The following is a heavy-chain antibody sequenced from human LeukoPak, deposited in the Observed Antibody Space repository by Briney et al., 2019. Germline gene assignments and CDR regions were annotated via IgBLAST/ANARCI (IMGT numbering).Heavy chain of an antibody. J-gene: IGHJ4*02. CDR1: GGSFSGYY. D-gene: IGHD3-10*01. CDR2: INHSGST. CDR3: ARFDPYTGRHGSGSYVVFDY. Sequence: SETLSLTCAVYGGSFSGYYWSWIRQPPGKGLEWIGEINHSGSTNYNPSLKSRVTISVDTSKNQFSLKLSSVTAADTAVYYCARFDPYTGRHGSGSYVVFDYWGQGTLVTVSP. V-gene: IGHV4-34*01.